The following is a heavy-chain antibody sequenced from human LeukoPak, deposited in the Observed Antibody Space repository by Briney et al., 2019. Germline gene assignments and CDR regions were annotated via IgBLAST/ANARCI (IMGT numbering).Heavy chain of an antibody. CDR1: GYTFTGYY. V-gene: IGHV1-24*01. J-gene: IGHJ4*02. D-gene: IGHD1-26*01. Sequence: ASVKVSCKASGYTFTGYYMHWVRQAPGQWLEWMGGFDPEDGESIFAQRFQGRFSMTEDTSTDTAYMELRGLRPEDTAVYYCATADKWEPLDYWGQGTLVTVSS. CDR3: ATADKWEPLDY. CDR2: FDPEDGES.